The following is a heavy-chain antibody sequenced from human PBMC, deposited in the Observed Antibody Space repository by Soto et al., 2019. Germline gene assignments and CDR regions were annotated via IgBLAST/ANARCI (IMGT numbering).Heavy chain of an antibody. CDR2: INHSGST. J-gene: IGHJ4*02. CDR3: ARADYGDDVS. Sequence: QVQLQQWGAGLLKPSETLSLTCAVYGGSFSGYYWSWIRQPPGKGLEWIGEINHSGSTNYNPSLTSRVTISVDTSKNQFSLKLSSVTAADTAVYYCARADYGDDVSWGQGTLVTVSS. D-gene: IGHD4-17*01. CDR1: GGSFSGYY. V-gene: IGHV4-34*01.